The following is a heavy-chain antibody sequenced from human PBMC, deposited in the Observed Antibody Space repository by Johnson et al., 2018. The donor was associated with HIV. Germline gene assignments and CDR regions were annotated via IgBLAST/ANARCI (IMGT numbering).Heavy chain of an antibody. V-gene: IGHV3-11*04. CDR2: IDSRGSII. CDR1: GFTFSDYY. CDR3: ARSRDFSGGSCPDGFDI. D-gene: IGHD2-15*01. Sequence: HVQLVESGGGLVKPGGSLRLSCVASGFTFSDYYMTWIRQAPGKGLEWVSYIDSRGSIIYSADSVQGRSTISRDNAKNSLYLQMNSLRAYDAAVYYCARSRDFSGGSCPDGFDIWGQGTKVIVSS. J-gene: IGHJ3*02.